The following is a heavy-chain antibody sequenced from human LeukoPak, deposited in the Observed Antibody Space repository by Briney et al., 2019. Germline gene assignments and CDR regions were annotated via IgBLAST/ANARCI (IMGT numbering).Heavy chain of an antibody. V-gene: IGHV4-39*07. D-gene: IGHD6-6*01. CDR1: GGSISSYY. J-gene: IGHJ4*02. CDR3: ARERIAARGPRRYYFDY. CDR2: IYYSGST. Sequence: SETLSLTCTVSGGSISSYYWSWIRQPPGKGLEWIGSIYYSGSTYYNPSLKSRVTISVDTSKNQFSLQLNSVTPEDTAVYYCARERIAARGPRRYYFDYWGQGTLVTVSS.